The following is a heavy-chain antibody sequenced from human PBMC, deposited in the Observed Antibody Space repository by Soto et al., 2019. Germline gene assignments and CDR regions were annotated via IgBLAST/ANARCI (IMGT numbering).Heavy chain of an antibody. D-gene: IGHD3-9*01. CDR3: ARTVLGPDLLADSFVDYYYYMDV. Sequence: SEPLSDPSTVFDGYISDFYCSCIRQTQGKGLEWIGYVYYTGSTSYNPSLKRRVTFSADSSRGQFSLRLNSVTAADTAVYYCARTVLGPDLLADSFVDYYYYMDVWGQGTTVTVSS. J-gene: IGHJ6*03. CDR1: DGYISDFY. V-gene: IGHV4-59*08. CDR2: VYYTGST.